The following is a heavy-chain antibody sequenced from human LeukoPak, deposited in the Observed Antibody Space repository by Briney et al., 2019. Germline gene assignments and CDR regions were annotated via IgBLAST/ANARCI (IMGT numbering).Heavy chain of an antibody. D-gene: IGHD3-10*02. CDR1: GFTFSNYG. CDR2: ISSGTTTI. J-gene: IGHJ4*02. Sequence: PGGSLRLSCAASGFTFSNYGMNWVRQAPGKGLEWVSYISSGTTTIIYADSVKGRFTISRENAKNSLYLQMTSLRDEDTAVYYCARDVPDYWGQGTLVTVSS. V-gene: IGHV3-48*02. CDR3: ARDVPDY.